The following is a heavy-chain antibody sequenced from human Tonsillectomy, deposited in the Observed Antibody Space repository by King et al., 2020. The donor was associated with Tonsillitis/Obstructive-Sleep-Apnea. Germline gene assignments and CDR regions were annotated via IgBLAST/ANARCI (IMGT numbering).Heavy chain of an antibody. Sequence: VQLVESGGGVVQPGRSLRLSCAASGFTFSSYAMHWVRQAPGKGLEWVAVISYDGSNKYYADSVKGRFTISIDNSKNTLYLQMNSLRAEDTAVYYCARPTNPAMVQGVIITYTYYFDYWGQGTLVTVSS. CDR2: ISYDGSNK. CDR3: ARPTNPAMVQGVIITYTYYFDY. J-gene: IGHJ4*02. CDR1: GFTFSSYA. D-gene: IGHD3-10*01. V-gene: IGHV3-30*01.